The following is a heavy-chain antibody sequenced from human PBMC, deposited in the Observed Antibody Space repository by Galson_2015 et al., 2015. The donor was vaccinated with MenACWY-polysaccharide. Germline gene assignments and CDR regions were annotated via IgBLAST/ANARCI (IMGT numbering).Heavy chain of an antibody. CDR1: EITFNTYA. D-gene: IGHD6-13*01. CDR2: ISGSGFSI. V-gene: IGHV3-23*01. CDR3: AKNTSQAAGSAPYYYGLDV. J-gene: IGHJ6*02. Sequence: SLRLSCAVSEITFNTYAMTWVRQAPGKGLEWVATISGSGFSIHHADSVKGRFTISRGNSKNTVFLLMNNLKAADTAVYYCAKNTSQAAGSAPYYYGLDVWGLGTTVTVSS.